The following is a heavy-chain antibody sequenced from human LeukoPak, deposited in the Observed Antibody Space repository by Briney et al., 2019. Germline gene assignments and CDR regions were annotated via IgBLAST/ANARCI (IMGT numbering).Heavy chain of an antibody. CDR2: IDCDGGNT. Sequence: ASVKVSCKAFGYTFTRYYIHWERQAPGQGLEWMGAIDCDGGNTKYAQRFQGRVTMTRDTSTSTVYMELSSLRSEDTAVFYCAREFGNTYYFDYWGQGTLVTVSS. J-gene: IGHJ4*02. CDR1: GYTFTRYY. CDR3: AREFGNTYYFDY. D-gene: IGHD4-23*01. V-gene: IGHV1-46*01.